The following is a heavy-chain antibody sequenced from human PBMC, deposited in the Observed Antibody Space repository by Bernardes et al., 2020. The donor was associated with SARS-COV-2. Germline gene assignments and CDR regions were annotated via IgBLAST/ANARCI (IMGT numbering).Heavy chain of an antibody. CDR2: IRYDGSNK. D-gene: IGHD3-3*01. CDR1: GFTFSSYG. Sequence: GGSLRLSCAASGFTFSSYGMHWVRQAPGKGLEWVAFIRYDGSNKSYADSVKGRFTISRDNSKNTPYLQMNSLRAEDTAVYYCAKGAYDFWSGYYTVRSNFDYWGQGTLVTVSS. CDR3: AKGAYDFWSGYYTVRSNFDY. V-gene: IGHV3-30*02. J-gene: IGHJ4*02.